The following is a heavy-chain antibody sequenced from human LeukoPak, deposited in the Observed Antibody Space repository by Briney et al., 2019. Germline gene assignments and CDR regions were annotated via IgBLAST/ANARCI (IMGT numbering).Heavy chain of an antibody. Sequence: GKSLRLTCAASGFIFSSSGMHWVRQAPGKGLEWVAVIWYDGSNKYYADSVKGRFTISRENSKSTLFLQMNSLRAEDTAVYYWARDISLGELALYAYWGQGTLVTVPS. CDR1: GFIFSSSG. D-gene: IGHD3-16*02. J-gene: IGHJ4*02. CDR3: ARDISLGELALYAY. V-gene: IGHV3-33*01. CDR2: IWYDGSNK.